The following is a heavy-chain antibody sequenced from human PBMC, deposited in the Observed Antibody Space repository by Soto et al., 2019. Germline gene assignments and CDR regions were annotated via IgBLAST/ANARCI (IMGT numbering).Heavy chain of an antibody. CDR2: IYYGGST. V-gene: IGHV4-31*03. J-gene: IGHJ4*02. CDR1: GGSISSGGYY. Sequence: QVQLQESGPGLVKPSQTLSLTCTVSGGSISSGGYYWSWIRQHPGKGLEWIGYIYYGGSTYYNLSLRRGVTLSVETSKNKISLKLSSVLAADTVGYYCARGRGITFFGVVNFDYRGQGTLVSVSS. D-gene: IGHD3-3*01. CDR3: ARGRGITFFGVVNFDY.